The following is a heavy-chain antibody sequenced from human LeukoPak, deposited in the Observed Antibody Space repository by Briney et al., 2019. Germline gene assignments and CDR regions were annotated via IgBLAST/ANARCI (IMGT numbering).Heavy chain of an antibody. CDR1: GGSISSSSYY. CDR2: IYYSGST. D-gene: IGHD3-22*01. V-gene: IGHV4-39*07. J-gene: IGHJ3*02. Sequence: SSETLSLTCTVSGGSISSSSYYWGWIRQPPGKGLEWIGSIYYSGSTYYNPSLKSRVTISVDTSKNQFSLKLSSVTAADAAVYYCAREVLAYDSSGEDIWGQGTMVTVSS. CDR3: AREVLAYDSSGEDI.